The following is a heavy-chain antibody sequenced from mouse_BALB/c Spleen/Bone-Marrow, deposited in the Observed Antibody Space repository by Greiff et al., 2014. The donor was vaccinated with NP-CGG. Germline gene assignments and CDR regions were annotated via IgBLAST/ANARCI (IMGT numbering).Heavy chain of an antibody. D-gene: IGHD2-1*01. CDR2: IDPANGNT. V-gene: IGHV14-3*02. CDR3: ARNYPFAY. Sequence: VQLQQPGAELVKPGASVKLSCTASGFNIKDSYLHWVKQRPEQGLDWIGRIDPANGNTNYEPKFQGKATITADTSSNTAYLQLSSLTSENTAVYFCARNYPFAYWGQGTLVTVSA. J-gene: IGHJ3*01. CDR1: GFNIKDSY.